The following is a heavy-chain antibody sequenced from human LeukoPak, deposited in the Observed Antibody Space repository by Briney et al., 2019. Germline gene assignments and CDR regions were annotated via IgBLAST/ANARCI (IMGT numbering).Heavy chain of an antibody. D-gene: IGHD6-19*01. CDR3: AKQYSGGWSDAFDI. Sequence: PSETLSLTCTVSGGSISSYYWSWIRQPAGKGLEWIGRIYTSGSTNYNPSLKSRVTMSGDTSKNQFSLKLSSVTAADTAVYYCAKQYSGGWSDAFDIWGQGTMVTVSS. CDR2: IYTSGST. J-gene: IGHJ3*02. CDR1: GGSISSYY. V-gene: IGHV4-4*07.